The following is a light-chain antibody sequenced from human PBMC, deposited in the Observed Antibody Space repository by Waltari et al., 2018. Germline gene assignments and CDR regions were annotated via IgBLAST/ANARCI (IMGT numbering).Light chain of an antibody. Sequence: QSALPQPPPASGPPGQPVPLPSPEPGSGGPFPGYQQLPGKAPKLLIYEVSKRPSGVPDRFSGSKSGNTASLTVSGLQAEDEGDYYCSSDAVSNNFYDFGSGTKVTVL. CDR3: SSDAVSNNFYD. V-gene: IGLV2-8*01. CDR2: EVS. J-gene: IGLJ1*01. CDR1: GSGGP.